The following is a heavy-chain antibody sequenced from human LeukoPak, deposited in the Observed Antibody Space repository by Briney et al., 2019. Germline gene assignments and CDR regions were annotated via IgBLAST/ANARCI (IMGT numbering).Heavy chain of an antibody. J-gene: IGHJ4*03. V-gene: IGHV4-34*01. Sequence: SETLSLTCVVYGGSFSRYYWSWIRQSPGKGLEWIAEINHRGDTNYNPSVKSRVTISVDTSKNQFSLKVTSLTAADTAVYFCARGPTISETGYFDYWGQGTLVTVSS. CDR1: GGSFSRYY. D-gene: IGHD1-1*01. CDR3: ARGPTISETGYFDY. CDR2: INHRGDT.